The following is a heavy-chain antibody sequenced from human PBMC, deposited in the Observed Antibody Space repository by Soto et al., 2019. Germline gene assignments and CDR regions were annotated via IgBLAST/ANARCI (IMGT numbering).Heavy chain of an antibody. CDR1: GFTFSTYA. Sequence: EVQVLESGGGLVQPGWSLRLSCVASGFTFSTYAMSWVRQAPGKGLEWVSGISGGGGSTHYADSVKGRFTISRDNSKNTLYLQMNSLRAEDTAVYYCAKADLLGYCTGGSCYSLDYWGQGTLVTVSS. CDR2: ISGGGGST. J-gene: IGHJ4*02. CDR3: AKADLLGYCTGGSCYSLDY. V-gene: IGHV3-23*01. D-gene: IGHD2-15*01.